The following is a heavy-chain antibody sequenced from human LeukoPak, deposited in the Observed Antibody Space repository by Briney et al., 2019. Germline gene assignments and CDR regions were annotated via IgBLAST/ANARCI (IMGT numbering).Heavy chain of an antibody. CDR1: GFTFSSYE. Sequence: SGGSLRLSCAASGFTFSSYEMNWVRQAPGKGLEWVSYISSSGSTIYYADSVEGRFTISRDNAKNSLYLQMNSLRAEDTAVYYCARGASCYSYYYYYMDVWGKGTTVTVSS. J-gene: IGHJ6*03. CDR3: ARGASCYSYYYYYMDV. D-gene: IGHD2-2*02. V-gene: IGHV3-48*03. CDR2: ISSSGSTI.